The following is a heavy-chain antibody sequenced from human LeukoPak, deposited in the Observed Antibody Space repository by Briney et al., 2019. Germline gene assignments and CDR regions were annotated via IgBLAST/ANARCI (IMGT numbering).Heavy chain of an antibody. Sequence: ASVKVSCKASGYTFTGYYMHWGRQAPGQGLEWMGWINPNSGGTNYAQKFQGRVTMTRDTSISTAYMELSRLRSDDTAVYYCARGLYYYGSGSYAGGYWGQGTLVTVSS. CDR2: INPNSGGT. D-gene: IGHD3-10*01. V-gene: IGHV1-2*02. J-gene: IGHJ4*02. CDR1: GYTFTGYY. CDR3: ARGLYYYGSGSYAGGY.